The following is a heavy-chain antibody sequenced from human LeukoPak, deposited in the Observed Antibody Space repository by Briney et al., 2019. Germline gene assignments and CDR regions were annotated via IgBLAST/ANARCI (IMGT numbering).Heavy chain of an antibody. CDR1: GGTFSSYA. Sequence: SVKVSCKASGGTFSSYAISWVRQAPGQGLEWMGGIIPIFGTANYAQKFQGRVPITADKSTSTSYMELSSLRSEDTAVYYCARSSVVTAMVHLDYWGQGTLVTVSS. CDR3: ARSSVVTAMVHLDY. D-gene: IGHD2-21*02. J-gene: IGHJ4*02. V-gene: IGHV1-69*06. CDR2: IIPIFGTA.